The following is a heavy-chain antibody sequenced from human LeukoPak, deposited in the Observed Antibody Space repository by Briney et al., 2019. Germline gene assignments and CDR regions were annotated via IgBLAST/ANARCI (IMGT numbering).Heavy chain of an antibody. Sequence: PGGSLRLSCAASGFTVSSNYMSWVRQAPGKGLEWVSVIYSGGSTYYADSVEGICTISRDNSKNTVYLQMNTLRAEDTAVYYCARDSLFSSGWYVHYYYGMDVWGQGTTVTVSS. D-gene: IGHD6-19*01. CDR2: IYSGGST. J-gene: IGHJ6*02. V-gene: IGHV3-66*01. CDR1: GFTVSSNY. CDR3: ARDSLFSSGWYVHYYYGMDV.